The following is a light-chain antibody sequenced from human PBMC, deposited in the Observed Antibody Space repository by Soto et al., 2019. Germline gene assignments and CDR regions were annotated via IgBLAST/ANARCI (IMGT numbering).Light chain of an antibody. CDR1: QSISNF. CDR2: AAS. Sequence: DIQMTQSPSSLSASLRDRVTITCRASQSISNFLNWYQQKPGKAPKLLIYAASSLQSGVPARFSGSGSGTDFTLTISSLQPEDFATYYCQQSYSTPLTFGGGTKVEIK. CDR3: QQSYSTPLT. J-gene: IGKJ4*01. V-gene: IGKV1-39*01.